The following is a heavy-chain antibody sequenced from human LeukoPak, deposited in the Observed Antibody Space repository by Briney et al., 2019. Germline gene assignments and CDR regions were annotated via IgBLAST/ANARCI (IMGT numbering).Heavy chain of an antibody. J-gene: IGHJ6*03. CDR2: IRYDGSNK. D-gene: IGHD2-15*01. Sequence: PGGSLRLSCAASGFTFSSYGMHWVRQAPGKGLEWVAFIRYDGSNKYYADSVKGRFTIPRDNSKNTLYLQMNSLRAEDTAVYYCARGDEVVAADYYYYMDVWGKGTTVTISS. CDR1: GFTFSSYG. CDR3: ARGDEVVAADYYYYMDV. V-gene: IGHV3-30*02.